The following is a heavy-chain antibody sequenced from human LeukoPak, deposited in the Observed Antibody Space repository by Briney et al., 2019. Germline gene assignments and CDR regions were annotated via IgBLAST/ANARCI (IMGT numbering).Heavy chain of an antibody. CDR1: GFTFSSYG. CDR2: IWYDGSNK. J-gene: IGHJ5*02. V-gene: IGHV3-33*01. Sequence: GRSLRLSCAASGFTFSSYGMHWVRQAPGKGLEWVAVIWYDGSNKYHADSVKGRFTISRDNSKNTLYLQMNSLRAEDTAVYYCASSRIDYGDYDLDPWGQGTLVTVSS. D-gene: IGHD4-17*01. CDR3: ASSRIDYGDYDLDP.